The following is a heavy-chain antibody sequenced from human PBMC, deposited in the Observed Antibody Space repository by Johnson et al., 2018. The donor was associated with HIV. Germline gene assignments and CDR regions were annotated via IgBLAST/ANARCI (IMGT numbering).Heavy chain of an antibody. V-gene: IGHV3-30*02. CDR2: IRYDGSSK. CDR1: GFTFSSYG. J-gene: IGHJ3*02. CDR3: ATGAFDWLGDAFDI. Sequence: QVQLVESGGGVVQPGGSLRLSCAASGFTFSSYGMHWVRQAPGKGLEWVAFIRYDGSSKYYADTVKGRFTIPRDNSKNTLYLQMNSLRAEDTAVYYCATGAFDWLGDAFDIWGQGTMVTVSS. D-gene: IGHD3-9*01.